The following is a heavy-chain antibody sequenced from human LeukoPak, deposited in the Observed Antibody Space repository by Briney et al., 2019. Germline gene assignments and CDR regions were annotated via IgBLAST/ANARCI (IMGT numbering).Heavy chain of an antibody. CDR2: INPNSGGT. CDR1: GYTFTGYY. J-gene: IGHJ5*02. D-gene: IGHD6-13*01. CDR3: ARKVAKKYSSTRGGFDP. Sequence: ASVKVSCKASGYTFTGYYMHWVRQAPGQGLEWMGWINPNSGGTNYAQKFQGRVTMTRDTSISTTYMELSRLRSDDTAVYYCARKVAKKYSSTRGGFDPWGQGTLVTVSS. V-gene: IGHV1-2*02.